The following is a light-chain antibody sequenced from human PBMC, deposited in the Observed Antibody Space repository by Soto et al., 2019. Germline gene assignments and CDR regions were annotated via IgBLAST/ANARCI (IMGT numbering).Light chain of an antibody. CDR2: KAS. V-gene: IGKV1-5*03. J-gene: IGKJ1*01. CDR1: ESITNW. CDR3: QQYISPPWT. Sequence: DIQMTQSPPTLSASVGDRVTISCRASESITNWLAWYQHKPGKAPKLLIYKASSLESGVPSRFSGSGSGTEFTLTISSLQPDDFATYYCQQYISPPWTFGQGTKVEIK.